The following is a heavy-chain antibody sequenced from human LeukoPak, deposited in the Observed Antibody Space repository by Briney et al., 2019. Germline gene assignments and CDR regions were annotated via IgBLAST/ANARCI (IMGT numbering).Heavy chain of an antibody. Sequence: MTSETLSLTRAVSDDSFSSHYWTWIRQPPGKGLEWIGYISYIGSTNYNPSLKSRVTISIDTSKNQFSLKLTSVTAADTAVYYCARDLVTVTKGFDIWGQGTMVSVSS. CDR2: ISYIGST. CDR3: ARDLVTVTKGFDI. D-gene: IGHD4-17*01. CDR1: DDSFSSHY. J-gene: IGHJ3*02. V-gene: IGHV4-59*11.